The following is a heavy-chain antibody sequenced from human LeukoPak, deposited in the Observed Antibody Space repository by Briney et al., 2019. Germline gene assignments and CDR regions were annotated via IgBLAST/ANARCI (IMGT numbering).Heavy chain of an antibody. CDR2: ISSSGGTI. V-gene: IGHV3-48*03. CDR1: AFTFSSYE. J-gene: IGHJ6*04. Sequence: GGSLRLSCAASAFTFSSYEMNWVRHAPGKGLEWVSYISSSGGTIYYADSVKCRFTISRNNAKNSMSLQMNSLRAEDTAVYYCAELGITMIGGVWGKGTTVTISS. CDR3: AELGITMIGGV. D-gene: IGHD3-10*02.